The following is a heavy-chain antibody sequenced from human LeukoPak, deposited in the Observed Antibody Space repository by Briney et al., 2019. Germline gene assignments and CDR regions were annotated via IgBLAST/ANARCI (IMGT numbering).Heavy chain of an antibody. CDR2: IYTSGST. CDR3: ARVYYDILTGYNDAFDI. J-gene: IGHJ3*02. D-gene: IGHD3-9*01. Sequence: SETLSLTCTVSGGSISSYYWSWIRQPAGKGLEWIGRIYTSGSTNYNPSLKSRVTTSVDTSKNQFSLKLSSVAAADTAVYYCARVYYDILTGYNDAFDIWGQGTMVTVSS. CDR1: GGSISSYY. V-gene: IGHV4-4*07.